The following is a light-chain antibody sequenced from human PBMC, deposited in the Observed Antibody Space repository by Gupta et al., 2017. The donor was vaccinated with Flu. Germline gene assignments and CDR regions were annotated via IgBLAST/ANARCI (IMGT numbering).Light chain of an antibody. CDR2: EVT. CDR1: SSDVGAYNY. J-gene: IGLJ3*02. V-gene: IGLV2-14*03. CDR3: NSYTASGTLV. Sequence: QSALTQPASVSGSPGQPITISCTGTSSDVGAYNYVSWYQQHPGKAPKLMIYEVTTRPSGVSDRFSGSKSDNTASLTISGLQAEDEADYYCNSYTASGTLVFGGGTRLTVL.